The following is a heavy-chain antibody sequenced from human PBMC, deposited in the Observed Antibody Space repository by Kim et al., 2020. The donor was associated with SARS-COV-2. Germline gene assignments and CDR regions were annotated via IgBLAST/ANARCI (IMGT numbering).Heavy chain of an antibody. CDR1: GYTFTGYY. CDR2: INPNTGGT. V-gene: IGHV1-2*02. J-gene: IGHJ6*01. Sequence: ASVKVSCKASGYTFTGYYMHWVRQAPGQGLEWMGWINPNTGGTSYPQKFQGRVTMTRDTSISTAYMELSRLRSEDTAVYYCASPRARPFTSQYFYGADLW. CDR3: ASPRARPFTSQYFYGADL.